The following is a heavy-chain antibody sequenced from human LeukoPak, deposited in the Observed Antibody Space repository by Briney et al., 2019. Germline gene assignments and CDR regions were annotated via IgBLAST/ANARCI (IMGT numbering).Heavy chain of an antibody. J-gene: IGHJ4*02. CDR3: ARSGDGYNPFDY. D-gene: IGHD5-24*01. CDR1: GFTFSSYD. CDR2: IGTAGDT. V-gene: IGHV3-13*01. Sequence: GGSLRLSCAASGFTFSSYDMHWVRQATGKGLEWVSAIGTAGDTYYPGSVKGRFTISRENAKNSLYLQMNSLRAGDTAVYYCARSGDGYNPFDYWGQGTLVTVSS.